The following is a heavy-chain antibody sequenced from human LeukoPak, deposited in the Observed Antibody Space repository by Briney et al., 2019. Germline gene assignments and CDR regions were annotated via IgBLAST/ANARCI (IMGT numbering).Heavy chain of an antibody. D-gene: IGHD3-10*01. CDR2: IYYSGST. CDR3: ARLNYYGSGSYYKDYYYYGMDV. CDR1: GGSISSYY. V-gene: IGHV4-59*01. J-gene: IGHJ6*02. Sequence: SETLSLTCTVSGGSISSYYWSWIRQPPGKGLEWIGYIYYSGSTNYNPSLKSRVTISVDTSKNQFSLKLSSVTAADTAVYYCARLNYYGSGSYYKDYYYYGMDVWGQGTTVTVSS.